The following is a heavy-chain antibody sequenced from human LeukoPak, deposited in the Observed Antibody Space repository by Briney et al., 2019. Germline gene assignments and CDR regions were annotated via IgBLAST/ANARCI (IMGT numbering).Heavy chain of an antibody. Sequence: ASVKVSCKASGYTFTSYGISWVRQAPGQGLEWMGWISAYNGNTNYAQKLQGRVTMTTDTSTSTAYMELRSLRSDDTAVYYCARGATRGIAVAEHAFDIWGQGTMVTVSS. J-gene: IGHJ3*02. V-gene: IGHV1-18*01. D-gene: IGHD6-19*01. CDR3: ARGATRGIAVAEHAFDI. CDR2: ISAYNGNT. CDR1: GYTFTSYG.